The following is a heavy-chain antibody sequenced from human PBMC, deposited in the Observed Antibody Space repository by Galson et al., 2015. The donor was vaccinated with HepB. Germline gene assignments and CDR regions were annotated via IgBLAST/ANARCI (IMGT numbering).Heavy chain of an antibody. J-gene: IGHJ3*02. V-gene: IGHV3-49*03. CDR1: GFTFGDYG. Sequence: SLRLSCAVSGFTFGDYGMSWFRQAPGRGLEWLGFITNKAYGGTTEYGASVKGRFTISRDDSKSIAYLQMGSLKTEDTAVYYCSSRIFCSGGSCSVLDAFDIWGQGTMVTVSS. CDR3: SSRIFCSGGSCSVLDAFDI. CDR2: ITNKAYGGTT. D-gene: IGHD2-15*01.